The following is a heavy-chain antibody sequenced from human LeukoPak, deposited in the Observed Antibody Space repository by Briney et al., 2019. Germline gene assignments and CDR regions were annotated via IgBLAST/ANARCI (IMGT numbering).Heavy chain of an antibody. V-gene: IGHV3-23*01. CDR2: ISGSGGST. J-gene: IGHJ4*02. CDR1: GFTFSSYA. D-gene: IGHD3-3*01. Sequence: GGSLRLSCAASGFTFSSYAMSWVRQAPGKGLEWVSAISGSGGSTYYADSVKGRFTISRDNSKNTLYLQMNSLRAEDTAVYYCASSLTHYDFWSGYYYFDYWGQGTLVTVSS. CDR3: ASSLTHYDFWSGYYYFDY.